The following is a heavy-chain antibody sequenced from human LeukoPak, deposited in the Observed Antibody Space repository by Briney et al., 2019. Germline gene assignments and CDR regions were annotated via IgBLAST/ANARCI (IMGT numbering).Heavy chain of an antibody. J-gene: IGHJ5*01. V-gene: IGHV3-30*18. Sequence: GGSLRLSCVASGFTFSIYGMHWVRQAPGKGLDWVAVISYDGNHKYYADSVKGRFTISRDNSKNTLYLQMNSLRAEDTAVYYCAKEGTSVVEDGQEHHYNWFDSWGQGTMVTVSS. D-gene: IGHD2-15*01. CDR3: AKEGTSVVEDGQEHHYNWFDS. CDR2: ISYDGNHK. CDR1: GFTFSIYG.